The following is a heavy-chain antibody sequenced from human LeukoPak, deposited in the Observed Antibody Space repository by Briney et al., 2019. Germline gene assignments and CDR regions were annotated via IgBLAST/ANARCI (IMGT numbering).Heavy chain of an antibody. D-gene: IGHD3-3*01. CDR3: AGAPNQDFFDY. CDR1: GGSISSSPYY. J-gene: IGHJ4*02. V-gene: IGHV4-31*03. CDR2: ISYSRST. Sequence: KSSQTLSLTCTVSGGSISSSPYYWSWFRQRPGKGLEWMGYISYSRSTSYNPSLKSRLAISADTSTNLLSLRLNSVTDADTAVYYCAGAPNQDFFDYWGQGTLVTVSS.